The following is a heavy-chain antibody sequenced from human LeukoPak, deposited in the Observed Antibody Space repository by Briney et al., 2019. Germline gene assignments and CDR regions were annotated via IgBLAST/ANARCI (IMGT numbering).Heavy chain of an antibody. Sequence: ASVKLSCKASGYIFSRYYMHWVRQAPGQGLEWMGILNPDGGSTGYSQRFQDRITMTMDTSTNSLYMELRSLTSDDTDVYYCARDVAAAGTFGDYWGQGTLVTVSS. CDR2: LNPDGGST. V-gene: IGHV1-46*01. J-gene: IGHJ4*02. CDR1: GYIFSRYY. D-gene: IGHD6-13*01. CDR3: ARDVAAAGTFGDY.